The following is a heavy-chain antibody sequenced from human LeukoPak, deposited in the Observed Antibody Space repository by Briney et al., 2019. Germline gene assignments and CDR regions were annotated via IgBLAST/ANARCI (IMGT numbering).Heavy chain of an antibody. CDR3: AKNSWYVLGDY. Sequence: GGSLRLSCAASGFTFSSYAVSWVRQAPGKGLEWVSAISGSGGSTYYADSVKGWFTISRDNSKNTLYLQMNSLRAEDTAVYYCAKNSWYVLGDYWGQGTLVTVSS. V-gene: IGHV3-23*01. CDR1: GFTFSSYA. D-gene: IGHD6-13*01. J-gene: IGHJ4*02. CDR2: ISGSGGST.